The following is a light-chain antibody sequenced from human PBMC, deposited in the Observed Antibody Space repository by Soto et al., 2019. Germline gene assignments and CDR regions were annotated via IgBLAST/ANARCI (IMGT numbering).Light chain of an antibody. V-gene: IGKV1-9*01. J-gene: IGKJ2*01. CDR2: AAS. CDR1: QGINIF. Sequence: DIQLTQSPSFLSASVGDRVTITCRASQGINIFLAWFQQKPGKATNLLISAASTLQSGVPSRFSGSRSETEFTLTITSLQPEDSATYYCQQRNSYPRTFGQGTKVEIK. CDR3: QQRNSYPRT.